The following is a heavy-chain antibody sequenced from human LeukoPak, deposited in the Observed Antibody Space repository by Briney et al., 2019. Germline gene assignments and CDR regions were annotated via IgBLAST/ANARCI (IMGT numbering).Heavy chain of an antibody. CDR2: ISYDGSNK. D-gene: IGHD4-23*01. V-gene: IGHV3-30-3*01. Sequence: GGSLRLSCAASGFTFSSYAMHWVRQAPGKGLEWVAVISYDGSNKYYADSVKGRFTISRDNSKNTLYLQMNSLRAEDTAVYYCAKGGTVVTRSRLDYWGQGTLVTVSS. CDR3: AKGGTVVTRSRLDY. CDR1: GFTFSSYA. J-gene: IGHJ4*02.